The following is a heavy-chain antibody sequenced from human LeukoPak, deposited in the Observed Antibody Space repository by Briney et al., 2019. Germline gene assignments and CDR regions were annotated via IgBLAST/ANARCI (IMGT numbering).Heavy chain of an antibody. V-gene: IGHV5-51*01. J-gene: IGHJ4*02. CDR1: GYSFTNYW. Sequence: GESLKISCKGSGYSFTNYWIAWVRQMPGKGLEWMGIIYPGDSDIRYSPSFQGQVTISADNSISTAYLQWSSLKASDTATYYCARTHTYRSDYWGQGTLVTVSS. CDR3: ARTHTYRSDY. D-gene: IGHD2-21*01. CDR2: IYPGDSDI.